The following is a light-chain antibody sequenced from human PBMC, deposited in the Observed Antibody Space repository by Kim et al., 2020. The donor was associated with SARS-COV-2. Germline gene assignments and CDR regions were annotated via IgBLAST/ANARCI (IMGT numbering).Light chain of an antibody. J-gene: IGKJ4*01. CDR2: GAS. CDR3: QHYNNWPLG. V-gene: IGKV3-15*01. Sequence: SVSTEERATLSCRTSQSVSTKLAWFQQKPGQAPRLLIYGASTRATGIPARFSGSGSGTDFTLTISSLQSEDFAVYYCQHYNNWPLGFGGGTKLEI. CDR1: QSVSTK.